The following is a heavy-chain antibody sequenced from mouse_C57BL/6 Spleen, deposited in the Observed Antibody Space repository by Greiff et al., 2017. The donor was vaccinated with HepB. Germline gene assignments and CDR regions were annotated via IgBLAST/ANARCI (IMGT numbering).Heavy chain of an antibody. J-gene: IGHJ4*01. CDR3: ARRLLRNYAMDY. CDR1: GYAFSSYW. Sequence: VQLQQSGAELVKPGASVKISCKASGYAFSSYWMNWVKQRPGKGLEWIGQIYPGDGDTNYNGKFKGKATLTADKSSSTAYMQLSSLTSEDSAVYFCARRLLRNYAMDYWGQGTSVTVSS. V-gene: IGHV1-80*01. D-gene: IGHD2-3*01. CDR2: IYPGDGDT.